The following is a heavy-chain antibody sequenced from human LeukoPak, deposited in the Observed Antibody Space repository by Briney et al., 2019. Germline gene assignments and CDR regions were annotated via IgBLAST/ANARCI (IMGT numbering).Heavy chain of an antibody. J-gene: IGHJ3*02. CDR3: ARDRTTVTTHGVFDI. CDR1: GGSVNNYY. D-gene: IGHD4-17*01. V-gene: IGHV4-4*07. CDR2: IYASGTT. Sequence: SETLSLTCTVSGGSVNNYYWSWVRQPAGKGLEWIGRIYASGTTRYNPPLQSRVTMSVDMSKNQFSLKLSSVTAADTAVYYCARDRTTVTTHGVFDIWGQGTMVTVSS.